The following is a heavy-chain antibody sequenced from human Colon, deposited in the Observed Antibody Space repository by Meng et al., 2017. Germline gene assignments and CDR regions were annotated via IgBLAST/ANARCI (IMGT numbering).Heavy chain of an antibody. D-gene: IGHD3-16*01. CDR1: GFTFSNAW. V-gene: IGHV3-15*01. Sequence: VELGESGGGLVKPGVSLRLSCAGSGFTFSNAWMSWVRQAAGKGLEWVGRIKSKTDGGTADYVAPVKGRFTISRDDSKNTLYLQMNSLKTEDTAMYYCSTGRFDWGQGTLVTVSS. J-gene: IGHJ4*02. CDR2: IKSKTDGGTA. CDR3: STGRFD.